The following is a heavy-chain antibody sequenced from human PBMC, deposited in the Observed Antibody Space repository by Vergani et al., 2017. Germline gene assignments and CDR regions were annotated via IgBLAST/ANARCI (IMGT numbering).Heavy chain of an antibody. CDR1: GFTSSSYA. V-gene: IGHV3-30*04. CDR2: ISYDGNNK. CDR3: ARGPSEFWSGRVQH. D-gene: IGHD3-3*01. Sequence: VQLLESGGGLVQPGGSLRLSCATSGFTSSSYAMHWVRQAPGKGLEWVAVISYDGNNKYYADSVKGRFTISRNKSKRTLYLQMNSLRAEDTAMYYCARGPSEFWSGRVQHWGRGTLGT. J-gene: IGHJ1*01.